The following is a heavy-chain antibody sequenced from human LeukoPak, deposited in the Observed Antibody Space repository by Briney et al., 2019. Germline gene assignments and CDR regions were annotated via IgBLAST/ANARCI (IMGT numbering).Heavy chain of an antibody. CDR2: VHPDTGYA. V-gene: IGHV1-8*01. J-gene: IGHJ5*02. CDR1: GYPFTTYE. D-gene: IGHD1-14*01. Sequence: GASVKVSCKTSGYPFTTYEINWVRQAAGQGLEWMGWVHPDTGYADYAQKFQGRVTKTSDTSISTAYMELSSLRSDDTAVYFCARGPRNDPWGQGTLVTVSS. CDR3: ARGPRNDP.